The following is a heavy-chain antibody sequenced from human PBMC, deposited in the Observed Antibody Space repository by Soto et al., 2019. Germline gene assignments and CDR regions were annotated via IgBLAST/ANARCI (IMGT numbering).Heavy chain of an antibody. CDR1: GCTFSSYA. CDR3: AGADCTNGVCYIAFDY. CDR2: IIPIFGTA. J-gene: IGHJ4*02. D-gene: IGHD2-8*01. Sequence: SVKVSCKASGCTFSSYAISWVRQAPGQGLEWMGGIIPIFGTANYAQKFQGRVTITADESTSTAYMELSSLRSEDTAVYYCAGADCTNGVCYIAFDYWGQGTLVTVSS. V-gene: IGHV1-69*13.